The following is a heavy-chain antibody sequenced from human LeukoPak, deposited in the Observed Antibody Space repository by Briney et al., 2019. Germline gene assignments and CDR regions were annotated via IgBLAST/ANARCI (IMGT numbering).Heavy chain of an antibody. Sequence: GASVKVSCKASGYTFTGYYMHWVRQAPGQGLEWMGWINPNSGGTNYAQKFQGRVAMTWDTSISTAYTELSRLRSDDTAVYYCARSLDYGDYPNHFDYWGQGTLVTVSS. J-gene: IGHJ4*02. CDR1: GYTFTGYY. V-gene: IGHV1-2*02. CDR3: ARSLDYGDYPNHFDY. D-gene: IGHD4-17*01. CDR2: INPNSGGT.